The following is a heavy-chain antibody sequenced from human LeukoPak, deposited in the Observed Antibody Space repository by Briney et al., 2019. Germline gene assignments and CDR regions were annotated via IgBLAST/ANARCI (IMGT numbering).Heavy chain of an antibody. CDR3: ARLHGSGGQLRYYYYMDV. D-gene: IGHD3-10*01. V-gene: IGHV4-59*01. Sequence: SETLSLSCSVSGVSINSYYWSWIRHPPGKGLERIGSLYYSGSTNYNPSLKSRVSISVDTSMIQFSLKLTSVTTADTAVYYCARLHGSGGQLRYYYYMDVWGKGTTVTVSS. CDR2: LYYSGST. CDR1: GVSINSYY. J-gene: IGHJ6*03.